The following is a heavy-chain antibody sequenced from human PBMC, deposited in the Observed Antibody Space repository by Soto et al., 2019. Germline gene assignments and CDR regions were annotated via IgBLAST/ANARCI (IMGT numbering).Heavy chain of an antibody. CDR1: GFTFSSYA. CDR3: AKTSDYYYYYYMDV. Sequence: PWGSLRLSCAASGFTFSSYAMSWVRQAPGKGLEWVSAISGSGGSTYYADSVKGRFTISGDNSKNTLYLQMNSLRAEDTAVYYCAKTSDYYYYYYMDVWGKGTTVTVSS. V-gene: IGHV3-23*01. J-gene: IGHJ6*03. CDR2: ISGSGGST. D-gene: IGHD2-21*02.